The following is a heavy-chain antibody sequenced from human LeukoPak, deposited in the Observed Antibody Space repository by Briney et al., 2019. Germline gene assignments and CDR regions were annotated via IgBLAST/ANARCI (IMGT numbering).Heavy chain of an antibody. D-gene: IGHD5-18*01. J-gene: IGHJ6*03. V-gene: IGHV5-51*01. CDR1: GYSFTSYW. Sequence: GESLKISCKGSGYSFTSYWSGWVRQMPGKVLEWMEIIYSGDSDTRYSPSFQGQVTISADKSISTAYLQWSSLKATDTAMYYCARTRGYSYGGEGYYYYYMDVWGKGTTVTVSS. CDR2: IYSGDSDT. CDR3: ARTRGYSYGGEGYYYYYMDV.